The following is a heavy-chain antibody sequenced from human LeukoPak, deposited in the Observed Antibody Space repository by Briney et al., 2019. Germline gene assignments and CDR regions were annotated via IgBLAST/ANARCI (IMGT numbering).Heavy chain of an antibody. D-gene: IGHD6-19*01. CDR3: ARHISSGWYYVDY. CDR2: IYPGDSDT. J-gene: IGHJ4*02. V-gene: IGHV5-51*01. CDR1: GYSFTSFS. Sequence: GESLKISCKGSGYSFTSFSIGWVRQMPGKGLEWTGIIYPGDSDTRYSPSFQGLVTISADKSVSTAYLQWSSLKASDTAMYYCARHISSGWYYVDYWGQGTLVTVSS.